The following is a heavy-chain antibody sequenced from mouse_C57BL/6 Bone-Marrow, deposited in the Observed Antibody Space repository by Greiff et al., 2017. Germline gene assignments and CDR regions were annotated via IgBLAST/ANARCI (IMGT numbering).Heavy chain of an antibody. CDR2: FHPYNDDT. V-gene: IGHV1-47*01. J-gene: IGHJ4*01. CDR1: GYTFTTYP. CDR3: ARGGYSNFLAMDY. D-gene: IGHD2-5*01. Sequence: VQRVESGAELVKPGASVKMSCKASGYTFTTYPIEWMKQNHGKSLEWIGNFHPYNDDTKYNEKFKGKATLTVEKSSSTVYLELSRLTSDDSAVYYCARGGYSNFLAMDYWGQGTSVTVSS.